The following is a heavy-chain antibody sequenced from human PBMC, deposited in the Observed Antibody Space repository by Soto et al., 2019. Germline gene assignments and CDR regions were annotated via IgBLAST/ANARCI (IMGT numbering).Heavy chain of an antibody. CDR3: ARGRFGEIHDY. CDR1: SGSISSGEYY. V-gene: IGHV4-30-4*01. D-gene: IGHD3-10*01. J-gene: IGHJ4*02. Sequence: PSETLSLTCTVSSGSISSGEYYWSWLRQPPGKGLEWIGYIFSSGSTHYNASLKSRLTISVDTSQNQFSLQLTSVTATDTAVYYCARGRFGEIHDYWGQVTLVTVSS. CDR2: IFSSGST.